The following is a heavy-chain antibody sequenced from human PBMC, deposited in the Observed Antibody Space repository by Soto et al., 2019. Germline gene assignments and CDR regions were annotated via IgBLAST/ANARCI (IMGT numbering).Heavy chain of an antibody. CDR1: GFTVSSNY. CDR2: LYTGGST. J-gene: IGHJ4*02. CDR3: ARERDTTGYVLKY. V-gene: IGHV3-66*01. Sequence: EVQLLESEGGLVQPGESLRLSCAASGFTVSSNYMSWVSQAPGKGLEWVSILYTGGSTYYAGSVKGRFTISRDNSKNMLYLQMNSLRAEDTAVYYCARERDTTGYVLKYWGQGTLVTVSS. D-gene: IGHD3-22*01.